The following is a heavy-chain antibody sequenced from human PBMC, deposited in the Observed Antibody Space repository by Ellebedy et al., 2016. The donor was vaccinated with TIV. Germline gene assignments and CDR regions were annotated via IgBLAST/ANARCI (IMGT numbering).Heavy chain of an antibody. CDR3: ATWRASDNYDR. CDR1: GFTFSSYA. CDR2: IWDHGNNN. J-gene: IGHJ4*02. V-gene: IGHV3-33*08. D-gene: IGHD3-22*01. Sequence: GESLKISXAASGFTFSSYAMHWVRQAPGKGLEWVAAIWDHGNNNNYGDSVKGRFTISRDNSKNTLFLQMNSLSVEDTAVYYCATWRASDNYDRWGQGTLVTVSS.